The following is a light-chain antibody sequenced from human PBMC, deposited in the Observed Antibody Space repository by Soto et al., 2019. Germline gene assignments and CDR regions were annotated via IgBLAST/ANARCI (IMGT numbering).Light chain of an antibody. CDR1: SSDVGDYNY. Sequence: QSALTQPASVSGSPGQSITISCTGTSSDVGDYNYVSWYQQHPGKAPKLMIYDVSNRPSGVSNRFSGSKSGNTAPLTISGLQAEDEADYYCSSYPSTSTVVFGGGTKLTVL. V-gene: IGLV2-14*03. CDR3: SSYPSTSTVV. J-gene: IGLJ2*01. CDR2: DVS.